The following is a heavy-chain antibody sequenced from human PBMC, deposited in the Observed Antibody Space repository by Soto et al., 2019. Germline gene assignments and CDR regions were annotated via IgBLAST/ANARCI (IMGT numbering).Heavy chain of an antibody. CDR3: ASSSGSYQSDY. D-gene: IGHD1-26*01. J-gene: IGHJ4*02. CDR2: INPSGGST. Sequence: ASVKVSCKASGYTFTSYYMHWVRQAPGQGLEWMGIINPSGGSTSYAQKFQGRVTMTRDTSTSTVYMELSSLRSEDTAVYYCASSSGSYQSDYWGQGTLVTVSS. V-gene: IGHV1-46*01. CDR1: GYTFTSYY.